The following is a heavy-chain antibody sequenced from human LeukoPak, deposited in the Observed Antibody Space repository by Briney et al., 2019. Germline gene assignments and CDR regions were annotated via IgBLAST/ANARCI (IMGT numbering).Heavy chain of an antibody. D-gene: IGHD6-19*01. J-gene: IGHJ4*02. CDR3: ARALYNHGWFPDYFDS. CDR1: GFTFSSNW. V-gene: IGHV3-7*01. CDR2: IKDDGSAK. Sequence: GGSLRLSCTASGFTFSSNWMTWVRQAPGKGLERVANIKDDGSAKFYLASVEGRFTISRDNAKSSLYLQMNSLRAEDTAVYYCARALYNHGWFPDYFDSWGQGTLVTVSS.